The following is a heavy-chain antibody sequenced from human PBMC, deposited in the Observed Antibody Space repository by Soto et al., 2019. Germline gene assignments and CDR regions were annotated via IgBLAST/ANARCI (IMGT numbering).Heavy chain of an antibody. V-gene: IGHV4-4*07. CDR2: IHSTRSP. CDR1: GDSVSKYY. D-gene: IGHD4-17*01. CDR3: ARSPSYGDYANLDT. J-gene: IGHJ5*02. Sequence: SETLSLTRTVSGDSVSKYYWNWLRQHAGKGLEWIGRIHSTRSPDYNPSLKSRVTLSVDTSKNQFSLKLSLTSVTAADTAVYYCARSPSYGDYANLDTWGQGTLVTVS.